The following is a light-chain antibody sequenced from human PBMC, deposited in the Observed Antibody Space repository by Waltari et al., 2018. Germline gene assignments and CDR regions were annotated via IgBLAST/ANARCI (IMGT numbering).Light chain of an antibody. V-gene: IGKV3-11*01. J-gene: IGKJ4*02. Sequence: EVVLTQSPATLSLSPGGTATLSCRASQSIRRYLVWYQQKSGQAPRLLIYHAYNRATGIPDRFSGSGSETDFTLTISSLEAEDSAMYYCQHRADLPATFGEGTKVEIK. CDR3: QHRADLPAT. CDR2: HAY. CDR1: QSIRRY.